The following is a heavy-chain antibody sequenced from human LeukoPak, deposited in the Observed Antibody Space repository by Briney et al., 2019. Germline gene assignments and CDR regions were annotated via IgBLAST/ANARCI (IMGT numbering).Heavy chain of an antibody. J-gene: IGHJ4*02. CDR2: IDPNSGDT. V-gene: IGHV1-2*02. D-gene: IGHD5-12*01. CDR3: ATSQIRLGFFDY. Sequence: ASVKVSCKASFSGNYFQWVRQAPGHGFEWIGCIDPNSGDTDYAQKFQGRVTMTRDTSVTTSYMELHGLRSDDTAIYYCATSQIRLGFFDYWGQGTPVTVSS. CDR1: FSGNY.